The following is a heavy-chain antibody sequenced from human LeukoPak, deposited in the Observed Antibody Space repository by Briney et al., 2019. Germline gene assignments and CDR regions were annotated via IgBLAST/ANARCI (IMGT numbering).Heavy chain of an antibody. CDR3: ARDLLGYCSGGSCYGVGY. D-gene: IGHD2-15*01. CDR2: IWYDGSSK. V-gene: IGHV3-33*01. CDR1: GFTFSSYG. Sequence: PGRSLRLSCAASGFTFSSYGMHWVRQAPGKGLEWVAVIWYDGSSKYYADSVKGRFTISRDNSKNTLYLQMNSLRAEDTAVYYCARDLLGYCSGGSCYGVGYWGQGTLVTVSS. J-gene: IGHJ4*02.